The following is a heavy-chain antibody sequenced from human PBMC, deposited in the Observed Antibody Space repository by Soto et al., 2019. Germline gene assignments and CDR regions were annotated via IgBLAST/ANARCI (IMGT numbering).Heavy chain of an antibody. CDR1: GGSISSGGYY. CDR2: IYYSGST. CDR3: ARSKVSGSGSYYAPDFYYYYGMDV. V-gene: IGHV4-31*03. Sequence: SETPSLTCTVSGGSISSGGYYWSWIRQHPGKGLEWIGYIYYSGSTYYNPSLKSRVTISIDTSKNQFSLKVTSVTAADTAVYYCARSKVSGSGSYYAPDFYYYYGMDVWGQGTTVTVSS. D-gene: IGHD3-10*01. J-gene: IGHJ6*02.